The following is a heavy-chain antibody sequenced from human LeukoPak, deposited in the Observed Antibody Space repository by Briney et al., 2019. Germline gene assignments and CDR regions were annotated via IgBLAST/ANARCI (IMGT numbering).Heavy chain of an antibody. CDR3: ARGRLLNSMVRGVGPPRGWFDP. D-gene: IGHD3-10*01. CDR2: INHSGST. J-gene: IGHJ5*02. Sequence: SETLSLTCAVYGGSFSGYYWSWIRQPPGKGLEWIGEINHSGSTNYNPSLKSRVTISVDTSKNQFSLKLSSVTAADTAVYYCARGRLLNSMVRGVGPPRGWFDPWGQGTLVTVSS. CDR1: GGSFSGYY. V-gene: IGHV4-34*01.